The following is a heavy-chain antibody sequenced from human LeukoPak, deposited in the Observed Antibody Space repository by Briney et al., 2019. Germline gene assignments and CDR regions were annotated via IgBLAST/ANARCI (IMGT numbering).Heavy chain of an antibody. Sequence: GGSLRLSCAASGFTFSSYGMRWVRQAPGKGLEWVAVIWYDGSNKYYADSVKGRFTISRDNSKNTLYLQMNSLRAEDTAVYYCAREGCGGDCYPVNWGQGTLVTVSS. CDR1: GFTFSSYG. CDR3: AREGCGGDCYPVN. CDR2: IWYDGSNK. J-gene: IGHJ4*02. D-gene: IGHD2-21*02. V-gene: IGHV3-33*01.